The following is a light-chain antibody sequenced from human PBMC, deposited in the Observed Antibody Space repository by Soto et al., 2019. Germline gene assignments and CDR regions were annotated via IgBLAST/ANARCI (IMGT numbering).Light chain of an antibody. CDR1: QSVSSN. V-gene: IGKV3-15*01. Sequence: ETVMTQSPATLSESPGKRVILSCWASQSVSSNLAWYQQKPGQAPRLLIYGASVRATGVPTRFSGSGSGTDFTLTIRSLQSEDFAVYYCQKYNNWPLTFGQGTKGDIK. CDR3: QKYNNWPLT. CDR2: GAS. J-gene: IGKJ1*01.